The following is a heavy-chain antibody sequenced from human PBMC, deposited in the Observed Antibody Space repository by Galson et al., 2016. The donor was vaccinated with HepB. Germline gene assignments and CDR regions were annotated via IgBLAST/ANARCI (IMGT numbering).Heavy chain of an antibody. D-gene: IGHD6-13*01. J-gene: IGHJ4*02. CDR1: GNTFTGYY. Sequence: SCKASGNTFTGYYMHWVRPAPGQGLEWMGWINPKSGGTNYAQNFQGRVTMTRDTSISTAYMEVRRLRYDDTAVYYCARGRAAAGWGPYFYWGQGTLVTVSS. CDR3: ARGRAAAGWGPYFY. CDR2: INPKSGGT. V-gene: IGHV1-2*02.